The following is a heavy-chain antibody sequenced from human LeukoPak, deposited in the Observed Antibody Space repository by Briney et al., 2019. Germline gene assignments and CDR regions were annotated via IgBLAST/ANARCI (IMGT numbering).Heavy chain of an antibody. D-gene: IGHD2-2*01. CDR1: GGSISSYY. V-gene: IGHV4-59*12. CDR3: ARGSVNYCSSTSCSGAFDI. J-gene: IGHJ3*02. Sequence: SETLSLTCTVSGGSISSYYWSWIRQPPGKGLEWIGYIYYSGSTNYNPSLKSRVTISVDTSKNQFSLKLSSVTAADTAVYYCARGSVNYCSSTSCSGAFDIWGQGTMVTVSS. CDR2: IYYSGST.